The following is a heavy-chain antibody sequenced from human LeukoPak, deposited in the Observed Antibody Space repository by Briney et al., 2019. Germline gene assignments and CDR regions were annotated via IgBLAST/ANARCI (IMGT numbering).Heavy chain of an antibody. CDR3: AKVGTPPILDY. CDR2: ISGSGGST. D-gene: IGHD1-1*01. V-gene: IGHV3-23*01. J-gene: IGHJ4*02. Sequence: GGSLRLSCAACGFTFSSYAMSWVRQAPGKGLEWVSAISGSGGSTYYADPVKGRFTISRDNSKNTLYLQMNSLRAEDTAVYYCAKVGTPPILDYWGQGTLVTVSS. CDR1: GFTFSSYA.